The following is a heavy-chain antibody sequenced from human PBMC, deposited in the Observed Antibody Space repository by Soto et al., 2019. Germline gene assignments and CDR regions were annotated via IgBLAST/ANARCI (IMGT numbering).Heavy chain of an antibody. CDR2: ISGSVGST. D-gene: IGHD6-6*01. CDR1: GFTFSDHG. J-gene: IGHJ4*02. Sequence: LRLSCAASGFTFSDHGMHWVRQAPGKGLEWVSSISGSVGSTFYADSVKGRFTISRDNSMNTLYLQMNSLRAEDTAVYYCAKDRTIASRNFDSWGQGALVTVSS. CDR3: AKDRTIASRNFDS. V-gene: IGHV3-23*01.